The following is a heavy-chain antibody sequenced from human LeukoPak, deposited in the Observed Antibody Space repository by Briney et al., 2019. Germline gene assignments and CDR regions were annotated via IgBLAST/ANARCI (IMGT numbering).Heavy chain of an antibody. CDR3: ARHADSSGRLYYYGMDV. V-gene: IGHV1-18*01. CDR2: ISVYNGNT. J-gene: IGHJ6*02. Sequence: GASVKVSCKASGYTFTSYGISWVRQAPGQGLEWMGWISVYNGNTNYAQKLQGRVTVTTDTSTSTAYMELRSLRSDDTAVYYCARHADSSGRLYYYGMDVWGQGTTVTVSS. D-gene: IGHD6-19*01. CDR1: GYTFTSYG.